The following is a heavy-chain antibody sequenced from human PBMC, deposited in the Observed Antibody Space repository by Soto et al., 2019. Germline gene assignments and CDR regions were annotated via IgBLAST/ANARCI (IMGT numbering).Heavy chain of an antibody. D-gene: IGHD5-12*01. CDR3: ARVGGYANDAFDI. V-gene: IGHV1-2*04. CDR2: INPNSGGT. CDR1: GYTFTVYY. Sequence: ASVKVSCKASGYTFTVYYMHWVRQAPGQGLEWMGWINPNSGGTNYAQKFQGWVTMTRDTSISTAYMELSRLRSDDTAVYYCARVGGYANDAFDIWGQGTMVTVSS. J-gene: IGHJ3*02.